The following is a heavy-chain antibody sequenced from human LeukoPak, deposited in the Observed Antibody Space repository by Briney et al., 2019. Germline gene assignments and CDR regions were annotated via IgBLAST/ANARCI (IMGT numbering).Heavy chain of an antibody. CDR1: GYSFTGYY. Sequence: ASVRISCKASGYSFTGYYMHWGRQAPGQGLERRGWINHNTGVTNYAQKFQGRVTMTRDTSSSTAHTELTRLRSDDTAVYFCAPTHQSRNWFSFDYCGHGTLVTVSS. V-gene: IGHV1-2*02. CDR3: APTHQSRNWFSFDY. CDR2: INHNTGVT. D-gene: IGHD3-10*01. J-gene: IGHJ4*01.